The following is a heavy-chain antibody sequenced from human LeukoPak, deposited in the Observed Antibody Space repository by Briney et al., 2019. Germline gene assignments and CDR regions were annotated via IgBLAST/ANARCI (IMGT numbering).Heavy chain of an antibody. V-gene: IGHV3-48*04. D-gene: IGHD3-22*01. CDR3: AKDRASADYYDSSGYNYFDY. Sequence: GGSLRLSCAASGFTFKNYDMSWVRQSPGKGLEWVSYISSSSSTIYYADSVKGRFTISRNNAKKSLYLQMNSLRAEDTAVYYCAKDRASADYYDSSGYNYFDYWGQGTLVTVSS. CDR2: ISSSSSTI. J-gene: IGHJ4*02. CDR1: GFTFKNYD.